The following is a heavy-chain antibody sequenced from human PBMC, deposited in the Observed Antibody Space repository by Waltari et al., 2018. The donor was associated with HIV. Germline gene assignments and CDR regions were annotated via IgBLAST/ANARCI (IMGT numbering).Heavy chain of an antibody. V-gene: IGHV4-61*02. D-gene: IGHD3-22*01. Sequence: QVQLQESGPGLVKPSQTLSLTCTVSGGSISSGSYYWSWIRQPAGKGLEWIGRIYTSGSTNYTPSLKSRVTISVDTSKNQFSRTLSSVTAADTAVYYCAAYYYDSSGYGCYYYGMDVWGQGTTVTVSS. J-gene: IGHJ6*02. CDR3: AAYYYDSSGYGCYYYGMDV. CDR1: GGSISSGSYY. CDR2: IYTSGST.